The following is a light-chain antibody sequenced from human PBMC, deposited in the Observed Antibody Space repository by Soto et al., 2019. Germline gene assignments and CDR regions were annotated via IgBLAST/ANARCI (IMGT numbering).Light chain of an antibody. CDR1: TSDFGFYNY. J-gene: IGLJ1*01. CDR2: EVT. Sequence: SFLTQPASVSGSPGQSITISCTGTTSDFGFYNYVSWYQHHPGKAPKLLIYEVTNRHSGVSNRFSGSKSGNTASLTISGLQAEDEADYYCSSYTSSTDYVFGTGTKVTV. V-gene: IGLV2-14*01. CDR3: SSYTSSTDYV.